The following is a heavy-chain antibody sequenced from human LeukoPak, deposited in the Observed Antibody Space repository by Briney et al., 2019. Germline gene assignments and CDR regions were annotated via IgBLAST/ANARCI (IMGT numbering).Heavy chain of an antibody. D-gene: IGHD2-15*01. CDR3: AREDIVVVVAATGWFDP. V-gene: IGHV1-2*02. Sequence: ASVKVSCKASGYTFTGYYMHRVRQAPGQGLEWMGWINPRSGGTKYAQKFQGRVTMTRDTSINTAYMELSRLRSDDTAVYYCAREDIVVVVAATGWFDPWGQGTLVTVSS. J-gene: IGHJ5*02. CDR2: INPRSGGT. CDR1: GYTFTGYY.